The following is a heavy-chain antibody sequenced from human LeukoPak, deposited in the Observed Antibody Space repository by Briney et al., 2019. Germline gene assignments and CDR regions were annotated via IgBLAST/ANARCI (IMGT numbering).Heavy chain of an antibody. CDR2: IYYSGST. CDR3: ARAGGYSYGSDY. V-gene: IGHV4-31*03. D-gene: IGHD5-18*01. CDR1: GGSISSGGYS. J-gene: IGHJ4*02. Sequence: SETLSLTCTVSGGSISSGGYSWSWIRQHPGKGLEWLGYIYYSGSTYYNPSLKSRVTISVDTSKNQFSLKLSSVTAADTAVYYCARAGGYSYGSDYWGQGTLVTVSS.